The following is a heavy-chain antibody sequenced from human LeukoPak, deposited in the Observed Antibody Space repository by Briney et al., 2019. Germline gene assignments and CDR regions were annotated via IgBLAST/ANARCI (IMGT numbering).Heavy chain of an antibody. CDR2: INHSGST. Sequence: PSETLPLTCAVYGGSFSGYYWSWIRQPRGKGLEWIGEINHSGSTNYNPSLKSRVTISVDTSKNQFSLKLSSVTAADTAVYYCASGPVGAEDYWGQGTLVTVSS. CDR1: GGSFSGYY. J-gene: IGHJ4*02. V-gene: IGHV4-34*01. D-gene: IGHD1-26*01. CDR3: ASGPVGAEDY.